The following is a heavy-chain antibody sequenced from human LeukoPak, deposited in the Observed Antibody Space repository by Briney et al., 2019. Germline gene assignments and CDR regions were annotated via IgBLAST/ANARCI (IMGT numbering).Heavy chain of an antibody. CDR3: ARLIFGVVNDAFDI. V-gene: IGHV4-59*08. CDR2: IYYSGST. D-gene: IGHD3-3*01. CDR1: GGSISSYY. Sequence: TSETLSLTCTVSGGSISSYYWSWIRQPPGKGLEWIGYIYYSGSTNYNPSLKSRVTISVDTSKNQFSLKLSSVTAADTAVYYCARLIFGVVNDAFDIWGQGTMVTVSS. J-gene: IGHJ3*02.